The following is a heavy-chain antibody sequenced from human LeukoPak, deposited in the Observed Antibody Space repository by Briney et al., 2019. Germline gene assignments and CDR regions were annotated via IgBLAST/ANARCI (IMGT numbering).Heavy chain of an antibody. Sequence: GRSLRLSCAASGFTFSSHDMHWVRQAPGKGLEWVAVIWFDGGNRYYADSVKGRFTISRDNSKNTLYLQLNSLRAEDTAVYYCARDSLDTQPRQTAGDIFDYWGQGTLVTVSS. D-gene: IGHD6-13*01. CDR1: GFTFSSHD. J-gene: IGHJ4*02. CDR3: ARDSLDTQPRQTAGDIFDY. CDR2: IWFDGGNR. V-gene: IGHV3-33*08.